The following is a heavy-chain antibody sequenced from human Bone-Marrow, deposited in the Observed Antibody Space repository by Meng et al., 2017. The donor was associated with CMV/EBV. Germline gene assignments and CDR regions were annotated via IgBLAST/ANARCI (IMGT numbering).Heavy chain of an antibody. CDR3: ARKGLDYSIFN. D-gene: IGHD4-11*01. CDR2: ISSSSSYI. CDR1: GFTFGSYS. J-gene: IGHJ4*02. Sequence: GESLKISCAASGFTFGSYSMNWVRQAPGKGLEWVSSISSSSSYIYYADSVKGRFTISRDNAKNSLYLQMNSLRAEDTAVYYCARKGLDYSIFNWGQGTLVTVSS. V-gene: IGHV3-21*01.